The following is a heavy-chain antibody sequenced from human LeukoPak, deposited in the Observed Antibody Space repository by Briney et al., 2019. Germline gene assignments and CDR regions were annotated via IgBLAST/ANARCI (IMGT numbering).Heavy chain of an antibody. CDR3: ARLYCGGDCYYQYYYYMDV. J-gene: IGHJ6*03. Sequence: GGSLRLSCAASGFIISTHGMHWVRQAPGKGLEWVAVVSYDGSEKYYADSVKGRFTISRDNGMNSVYLQMSSLRADDTAVYYCARLYCGGDCYYQYYYYMDVWGKGTTVTVSS. CDR2: VSYDGSEK. D-gene: IGHD2-21*02. V-gene: IGHV3-30*03. CDR1: GFIISTHG.